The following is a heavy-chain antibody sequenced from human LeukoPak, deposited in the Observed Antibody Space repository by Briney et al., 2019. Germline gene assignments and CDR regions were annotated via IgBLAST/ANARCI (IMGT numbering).Heavy chain of an antibody. V-gene: IGHV1-2*02. CDR1: GYTFTGYF. CDR3: ARDRGDFYTSGSLFDP. J-gene: IGHJ5*02. D-gene: IGHD3-10*01. CDR2: INPKTGDT. Sequence: ASVQFSCKASGYTFTGYFVHWVRQAPGQGLEWMGWINPKTGDTNYAQNFQGRVTMTRDTSISTVYMELSGLRSDGTAMYYCARDRGDFYTSGSLFDPWGQGTLVTVSS.